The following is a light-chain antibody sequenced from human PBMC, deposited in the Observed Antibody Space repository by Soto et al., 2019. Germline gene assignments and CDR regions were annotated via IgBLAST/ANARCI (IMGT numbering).Light chain of an antibody. J-gene: IGKJ2*01. Sequence: IVLTQSPDTLSLSPGERATLYCRASRSVSSSYLAWYQHKAGQAPRLLISGASNRATDIPDRFSGSESGTDFTLTISRLEPEDFAVYYCKHYGSSPPYTFGQGTKLEIK. CDR3: KHYGSSPPYT. CDR2: GAS. V-gene: IGKV3-20*01. CDR1: RSVSSSY.